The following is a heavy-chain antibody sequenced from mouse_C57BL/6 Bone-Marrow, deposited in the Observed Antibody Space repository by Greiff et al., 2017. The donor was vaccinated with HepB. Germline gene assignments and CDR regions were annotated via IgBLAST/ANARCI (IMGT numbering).Heavy chain of an antibody. Sequence: QVQLKQSGAELVRPGTSVKVSCKASGYAFTNYLIEWVKQRPGQGLEWIGVINPGSGGTNYNEKFKGKATLTADKSSSTAYMQLSSLTSEDSAVYFCAKLRRSAMDYWGQGTSVTVSS. D-gene: IGHD2-12*01. J-gene: IGHJ4*01. V-gene: IGHV1-54*01. CDR2: INPGSGGT. CDR1: GYAFTNYL. CDR3: AKLRRSAMDY.